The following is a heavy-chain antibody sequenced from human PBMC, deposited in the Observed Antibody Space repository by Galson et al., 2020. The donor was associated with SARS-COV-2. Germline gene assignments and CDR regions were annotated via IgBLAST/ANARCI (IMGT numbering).Heavy chain of an antibody. Sequence: SETLSLTCTVSGGSISSYYWSWIRQPPGKGLEWIGYIYYSGSTNYNPSLKSRVTISVDTSKNQFSLKLSSVTAADTAVYYCAGVAGLAIFGVVIRDYYYMDVWGKGTTVTVSS. CDR3: AGVAGLAIFGVVIRDYYYMDV. V-gene: IGHV4-59*01. J-gene: IGHJ6*03. CDR1: GGSISSYY. CDR2: IYYSGST. D-gene: IGHD3-3*01.